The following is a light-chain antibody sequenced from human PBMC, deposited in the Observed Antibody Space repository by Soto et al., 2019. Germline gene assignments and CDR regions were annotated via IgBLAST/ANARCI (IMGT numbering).Light chain of an antibody. J-gene: IGKJ1*01. V-gene: IGKV3-20*01. CDR1: QSVSSNY. CDR2: GAS. CDR3: QQYGSSPTWT. Sequence: ESVLTQSPGTLSFSPVESAQLYFISLQSVSSNYLAWYQQKPGQAPRLLIYGASTRASGIPDRFSGSGSGADFTLTISTLEPEDFAVYYCQQYGSSPTWTFGPGTQVDI.